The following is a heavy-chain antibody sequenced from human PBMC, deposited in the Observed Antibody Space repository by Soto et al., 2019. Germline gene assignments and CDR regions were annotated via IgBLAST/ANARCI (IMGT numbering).Heavy chain of an antibody. J-gene: IGHJ4*02. CDR3: ARYYYDSSGYRSYYFDY. CDR2: IYYSGST. CDR1: GGSISSYY. D-gene: IGHD3-22*01. V-gene: IGHV4-59*01. Sequence: PSETLSLTCTVSGGSISSYYWSWIRQPPGKGLEWIGYIYYSGSTNYNPSLKSRVTISVDTSKNQFPLKLSSVTAADTAVYYCARYYYDSSGYRSYYFDYWGQGTLVTVSS.